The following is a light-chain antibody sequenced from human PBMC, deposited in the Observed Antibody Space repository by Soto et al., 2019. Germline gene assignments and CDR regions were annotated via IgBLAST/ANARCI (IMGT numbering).Light chain of an antibody. J-gene: IGLJ2*01. CDR1: SSNIGADYD. V-gene: IGLV1-40*01. CDR2: GNF. CDR3: QSYDSSLSGVV. Sequence: QAVVTQPPSVSGAPGQRVTISCTGSSSNIGADYDVHWYQQLLGTAPKLLIFGNFNRASGVPDRFSGSKSGTSASLAITGLQAEDEADYYCQSYDSSLSGVVFGGGTKLTVL.